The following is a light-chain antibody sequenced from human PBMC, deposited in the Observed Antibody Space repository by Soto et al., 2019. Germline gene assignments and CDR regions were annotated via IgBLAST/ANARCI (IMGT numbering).Light chain of an antibody. CDR2: AAS. CDR1: QGISSY. V-gene: IGKV1-9*01. CDR3: QQLNSYLGIT. Sequence: DIQLTQSPSFLSASVGDRVTITCRASQGISSYLAWYQQKPGKAPKLLIYAASTLQSGVPSRFSGSGSGTEFTLTISSLQPEDFATYYCQQLNSYLGITFGQGTRLGIK. J-gene: IGKJ5*01.